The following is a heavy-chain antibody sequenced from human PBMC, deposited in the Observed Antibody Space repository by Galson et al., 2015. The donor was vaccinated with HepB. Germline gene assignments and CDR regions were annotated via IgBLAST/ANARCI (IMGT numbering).Heavy chain of an antibody. CDR1: GYSFTTYW. CDR3: ARLRYSNLSGIDY. Sequence: QSGAEVKKPGESLKISCKGSGYSFTTYWIGWVRQMPGKGLEWMGIIYPGDSDTRYSPSFQGQDTISADKSISTAYLRRSSLKASDTAIYYCARLRYSNLSGIDYWGQGTLVAVSS. J-gene: IGHJ4*02. D-gene: IGHD6-13*01. V-gene: IGHV5-51*03. CDR2: IYPGDSDT.